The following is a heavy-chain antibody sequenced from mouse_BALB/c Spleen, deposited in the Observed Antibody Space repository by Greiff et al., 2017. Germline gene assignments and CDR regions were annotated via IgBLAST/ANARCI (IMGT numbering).Heavy chain of an antibody. D-gene: IGHD3-3*01. CDR2: ISSGSSTI. CDR3: AREGTYFDY. J-gene: IGHJ2*01. V-gene: IGHV5-17*02. Sequence: EVVLVESGGGLVQPGGSRKLSCAASGFTFSSFGMHWVRQAPEKGLEWVAYISSGSSTIYYADTVKGRFTISRDNPKNTLFLQMTSLRSEDTAMYYCAREGTYFDYWGQGTTLTVSS. CDR1: GFTFSSFG.